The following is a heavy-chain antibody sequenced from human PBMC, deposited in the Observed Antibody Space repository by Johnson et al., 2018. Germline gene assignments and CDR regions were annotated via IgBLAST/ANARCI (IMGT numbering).Heavy chain of an antibody. V-gene: IGHV3-30*03. D-gene: IGHD3-22*01. CDR1: GFTFGDFV. CDR3: EGDKAPYYFDWYFQF. J-gene: IGHJ1*01. CDR2: ISSDGRNT. Sequence: QVQLVESGGGLVKPGGSLRLSCVASGFTFGDFVMYWVRQAPGKGLEWVTAISSDGRNTYYADSVRGRFTISRDKAKNTLHLQMNSLRPEDTAVSYREGDKAPYYFDWYFQFWGQGTLVTVSS.